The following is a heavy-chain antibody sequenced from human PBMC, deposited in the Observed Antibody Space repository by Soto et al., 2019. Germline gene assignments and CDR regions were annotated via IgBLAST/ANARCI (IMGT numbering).Heavy chain of an antibody. CDR2: ISAYDDKT. D-gene: IGHD6-19*01. Sequence: QVQLVQSGAEVKKPGASVKVSCKTSGYPFTSYGINWVRQAPGQGPEWMGWISAYDDKTIYSQKFQGRVTLTADTSTTTPYMELRGLRFDDTAVYYCAGDRLIAVTGLLRNWGQGTLVTVSS. CDR3: AGDRLIAVTGLLRN. V-gene: IGHV1-18*01. CDR1: GYPFTSYG. J-gene: IGHJ4*02.